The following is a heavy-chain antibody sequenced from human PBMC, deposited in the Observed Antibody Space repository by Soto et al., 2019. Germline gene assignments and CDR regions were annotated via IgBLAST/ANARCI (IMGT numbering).Heavy chain of an antibody. J-gene: IGHJ4*02. V-gene: IGHV1-3*05. D-gene: IGHD1-20*01. CDR2: INAGYGNT. CDR3: ARPRTYNWNDPFDY. CDR1: GYTFADYA. Sequence: QVQLVQSGAEEKKPGASVKVSCKASGYTFADYAMHWVRQAPGQRLEWMGWINAGYGNTKYSPKFQGRVTITRDTSASTAYMELSSLRSEDTAVYYCARPRTYNWNDPFDYWGQGTLVTVSS.